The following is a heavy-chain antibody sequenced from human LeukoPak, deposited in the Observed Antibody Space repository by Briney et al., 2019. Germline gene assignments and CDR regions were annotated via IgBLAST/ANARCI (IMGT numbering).Heavy chain of an antibody. J-gene: IGHJ6*03. Sequence: SETLSLTCAVSGSSISSGYYWGWIRQPPGKGLEWIASIFHSGITYYNPSLKSRVTISVDTSKNHFSLKLNSVTAADTAVYYCARQPGYSYLTTYSYYYMDVWGKGTTVTVSS. D-gene: IGHD5-18*01. V-gene: IGHV4-38-2*01. CDR3: ARQPGYSYLTTYSYYYMDV. CDR2: IFHSGIT. CDR1: GSSISSGYY.